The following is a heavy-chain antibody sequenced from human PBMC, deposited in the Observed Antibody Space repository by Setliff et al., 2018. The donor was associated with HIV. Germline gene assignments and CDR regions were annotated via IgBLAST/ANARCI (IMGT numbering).Heavy chain of an antibody. V-gene: IGHV3-9*01. D-gene: IGHD3-22*01. Sequence: PGGSLRLSCAASGFTFDEYAMHWVRQAPGKGLEWVSGITSNSGRIGYADSVKGRFTISRDNAKDLLYLQMNSLRGEDTAVYYCAGSRGYFVKADWGQGTLVTVSS. CDR3: AGSRGYFVKAD. J-gene: IGHJ4*02. CDR2: ITSNSGRI. CDR1: GFTFDEYA.